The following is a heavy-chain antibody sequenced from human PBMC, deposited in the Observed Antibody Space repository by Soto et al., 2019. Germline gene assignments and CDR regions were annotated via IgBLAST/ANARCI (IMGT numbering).Heavy chain of an antibody. D-gene: IGHD6-13*01. V-gene: IGHV6-1*01. Sequence: SQTLSLTCAISGDSVSSNSAAWNWIRQSPSRGLEWLGRTYYRSKWYNDYAVSVKSRITINPDTSKNQFSLQLNSVTPEDTAVYYCARDDIPEYSSSWYYFDYWGQGTLVTSPQ. CDR2: TYYRSKWYN. J-gene: IGHJ4*02. CDR1: GDSVSSNSAA. CDR3: ARDDIPEYSSSWYYFDY.